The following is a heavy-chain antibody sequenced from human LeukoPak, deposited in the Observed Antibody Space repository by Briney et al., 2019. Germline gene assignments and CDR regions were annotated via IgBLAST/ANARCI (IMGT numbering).Heavy chain of an antibody. J-gene: IGHJ3*02. D-gene: IGHD6-19*01. CDR3: ARRRLGDAFDI. Sequence: SETLSLTCTVSGGSIGGYYWSWIRQPPGKGPEWIGHIYYSGTTNYSPSLKSRVTISVHTSKNQFSLKLKSVTAADTAVYYCARRRLGDAFDIWGQGTMVTVSS. CDR2: IYYSGTT. CDR1: GGSIGGYY. V-gene: IGHV4-59*08.